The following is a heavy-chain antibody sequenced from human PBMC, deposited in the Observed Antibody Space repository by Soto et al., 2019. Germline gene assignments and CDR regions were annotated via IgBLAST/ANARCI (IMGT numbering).Heavy chain of an antibody. Sequence: QVQLVQSGTEVKKPGASGKISCNASGYTFTRYYMHWVRQAPVQGLEWMGIINPSGGSTSYARKFQNSVTMTRNTCTSTFYMELSSPRYEDAAVYYCARDFEPRGTILGVIIWWMYNWPDTWSQGTLVSVSS. CDR3: ARDFEPRGTILGVIIWWMYNWPDT. V-gene: IGHV1-46*03. J-gene: IGHJ5*02. CDR1: GYTFTRYY. CDR2: INPSGGST. D-gene: IGHD3-3*01.